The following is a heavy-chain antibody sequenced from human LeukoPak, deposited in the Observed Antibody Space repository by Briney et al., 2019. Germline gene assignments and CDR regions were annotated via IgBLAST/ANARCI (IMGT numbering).Heavy chain of an antibody. J-gene: IGHJ1*01. V-gene: IGHV3-53*01. Sequence: GGSLRLSCAASGFTVSSNYMSWVRQAPGKGLEWVSVIYSGGSTYYADSVKGRFTISRDNSKNTLYLQMDSLRAEDTAVYYCAGGVISSSASEYFQHWGQGTLVTVSS. CDR1: GFTVSSNY. D-gene: IGHD6-6*01. CDR3: AGGVISSSASEYFQH. CDR2: IYSGGST.